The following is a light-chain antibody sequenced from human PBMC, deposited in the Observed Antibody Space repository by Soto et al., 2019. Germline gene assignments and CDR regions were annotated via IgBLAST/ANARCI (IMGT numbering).Light chain of an antibody. J-gene: IGKJ4*01. CDR1: ETIFNW. CDR3: QHHPTQPYT. Sequence: DIQMTQSPSTLSASVGDRATITCRASETIFNWLAWYQKKPGKAPKSLIYKTTSLQDGVPSRFRGSGSGTEFTLSISNLQPVDFATYQCQHHPTQPYTFGGGTNLEI. CDR2: KTT. V-gene: IGKV1-5*03.